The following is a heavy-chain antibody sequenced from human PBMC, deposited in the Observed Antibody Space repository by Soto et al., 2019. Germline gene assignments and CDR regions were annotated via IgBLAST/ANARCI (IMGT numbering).Heavy chain of an antibody. J-gene: IGHJ6*02. CDR1: GYTFSNSA. D-gene: IGHD3-16*01. V-gene: IGHV1-18*01. CDR2: INVHTGGT. Sequence: QVQLVQSGAEVKMPGASVRVSCKAGGYTFSNSALSWLRQAPGQGLEWMGWINVHTGGTIYVQKYQCRVTMPADTPTSTAYMALRSLTSDDTAIYYGARDIGGGEDVLGQGTTVTVS. CDR3: ARDIGGGEDV.